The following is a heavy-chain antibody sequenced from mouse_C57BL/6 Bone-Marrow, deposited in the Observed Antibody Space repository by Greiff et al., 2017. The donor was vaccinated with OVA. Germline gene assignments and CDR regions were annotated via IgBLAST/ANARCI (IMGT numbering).Heavy chain of an antibody. J-gene: IGHJ3*01. V-gene: IGHV1-50*01. CDR3: ARDANWDVGFAY. Sequence: QVQLQQPGAELVKPGASVKLSCKASGYTFTSYWMQWVKQRPGQGLEWIGEIDPSDSDTNYNQKFKGKATLTVDTSSSTAYMQLSSLTSEESAVYYCARDANWDVGFAYWGQGTLVTVSA. D-gene: IGHD4-1*01. CDR1: GYTFTSYW. CDR2: IDPSDSDT.